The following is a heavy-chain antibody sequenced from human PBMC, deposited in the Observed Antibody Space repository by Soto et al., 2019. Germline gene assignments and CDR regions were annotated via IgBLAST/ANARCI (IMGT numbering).Heavy chain of an antibody. D-gene: IGHD1-26*01. Sequence: GGSLRLSCAASVFTFSSNWMQWVRHSPGKGLVWVSRIDGDGGRTGYTDSVRGRFTMSRDNAKNMLYLEMNSLRAEDTAVYYCARTRFSASSFDYWGQGTLVTVS. CDR1: VFTFSSNW. J-gene: IGHJ4*02. V-gene: IGHV3-74*01. CDR3: ARTRFSASSFDY. CDR2: IDGDGGRT.